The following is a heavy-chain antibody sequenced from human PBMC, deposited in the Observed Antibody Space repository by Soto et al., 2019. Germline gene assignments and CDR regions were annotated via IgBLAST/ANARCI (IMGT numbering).Heavy chain of an antibody. D-gene: IGHD1-1*01. Sequence: SETLSLTCTVSGGSISSYYWSWIRQPPGKGLEWIGYIYYSESTNYNPSLKSRVTISVDTSKNQFSLKLSSVTAADTAVYYCARDQLEGNWFDPWGQGTLVTVS. J-gene: IGHJ5*02. CDR3: ARDQLEGNWFDP. CDR1: GGSISSYY. CDR2: IYYSEST. V-gene: IGHV4-59*01.